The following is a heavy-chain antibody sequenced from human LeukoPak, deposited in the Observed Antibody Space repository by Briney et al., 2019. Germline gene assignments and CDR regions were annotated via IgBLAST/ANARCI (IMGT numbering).Heavy chain of an antibody. D-gene: IGHD4-23*01. CDR1: GFTFSSYA. J-gene: IGHJ6*02. CDR2: ISYDGSKT. CDR3: ARDSQRWSLENFYAMDV. Sequence: GGSLRLSCAASGFTFSSYAMHWARQAPGKGLQWVALISYDGSKTYYAASVKDRFTISRDNSKNTLYLQMNSLRTDDTAVYYCARDSQRWSLENFYAMDVWGQGTTVSVSS. V-gene: IGHV3-30*01.